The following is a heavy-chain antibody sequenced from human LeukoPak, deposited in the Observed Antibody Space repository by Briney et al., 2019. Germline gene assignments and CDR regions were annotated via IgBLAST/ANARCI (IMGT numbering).Heavy chain of an antibody. CDR3: AKDLLQTFFFDSSGYYSDAFGT. J-gene: IGHJ3*02. D-gene: IGHD3-22*01. CDR1: EFTFSNFA. Sequence: GGSLRLSCAASEFTFSNFAMSWVRQAPGKGLEWVATISGSGDNTYYADSVKGRFTISRDNSKNTPSLHMNTLRAEDTAVYYCAKDLLQTFFFDSSGYYSDAFGTWGQGTMVTVSP. CDR2: ISGSGDNT. V-gene: IGHV3-23*01.